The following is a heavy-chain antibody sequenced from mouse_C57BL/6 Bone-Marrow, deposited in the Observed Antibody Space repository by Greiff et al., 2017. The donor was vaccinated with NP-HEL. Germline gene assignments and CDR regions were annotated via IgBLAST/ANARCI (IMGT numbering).Heavy chain of an antibody. CDR3: AKLLWKFAY. V-gene: IGHV1-19*01. CDR2: INPYNGGT. CDR1: GYTFTDYY. J-gene: IGHJ3*01. D-gene: IGHD2-1*01. Sequence: EVQLQQSGPVLVKPGASVKMSCKASGYTFTDYYMNWVKQSHGKSLEWIGIINPYNGGTSYNQKFKGKATLTVDKSSSTAYMELNSLTSEDSAVYYCAKLLWKFAYWGQGTLVTISA.